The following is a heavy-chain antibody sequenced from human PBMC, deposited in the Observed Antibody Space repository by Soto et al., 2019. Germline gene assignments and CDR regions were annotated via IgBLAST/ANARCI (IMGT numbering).Heavy chain of an antibody. V-gene: IGHV4-30-2*01. D-gene: IGHD1-20*01. Sequence: QLQLQESGSGLVKPSQILSLTCAVSGGSISSSCYSWSWIRQPPGKGLEWIGYIYHSGSTYYSQSMKVRVTVSVDRSKNQASLKLSSVTAADTAMYTCDIITPVGRWGQGTLVTVSS. CDR1: GGSISSSCYS. CDR3: DIITPVGR. J-gene: IGHJ4*02. CDR2: IYHSGST.